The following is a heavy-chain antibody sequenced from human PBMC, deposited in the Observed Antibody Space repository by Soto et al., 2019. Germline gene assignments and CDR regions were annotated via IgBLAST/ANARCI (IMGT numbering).Heavy chain of an antibody. J-gene: IGHJ2*01. V-gene: IGHV3-23*01. CDR2: ISGSGGRT. CDR3: AKARGELPYWYFDL. D-gene: IGHD1-26*01. Sequence: EVQLLESGGGLVQPGGSLRLSCAASGFTFSSYAMTWVRQAPGKGPEWVSGISGSGGRTYYADSVKGRFTISRDTSKNTLYLQMNSLGAEDTAVYYCAKARGELPYWYFDLSGRGTLVTVSS. CDR1: GFTFSSYA.